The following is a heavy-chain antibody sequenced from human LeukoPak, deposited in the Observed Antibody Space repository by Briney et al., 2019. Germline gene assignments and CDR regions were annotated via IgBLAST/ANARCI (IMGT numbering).Heavy chain of an antibody. Sequence: PGGSLRLSCAASGFTFGSYSMNWVRQAPGKGLEWVSSISSSSSYIYYADSVKGRFTISRDNSKNTLYLQMNSLRAEDTAVYYCAKLPKHLSTMVRGVDFDYWGQGTLVTVSS. J-gene: IGHJ4*02. CDR1: GFTFGSYS. V-gene: IGHV3-21*04. CDR2: ISSSSSYI. D-gene: IGHD3-10*01. CDR3: AKLPKHLSTMVRGVDFDY.